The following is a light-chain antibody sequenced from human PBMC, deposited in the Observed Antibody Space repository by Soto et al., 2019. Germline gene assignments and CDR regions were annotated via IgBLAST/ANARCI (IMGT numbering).Light chain of an antibody. CDR1: QSLVYSDGNTY. CDR3: MQGTHWPPT. Sequence: DVVMTPSPLSLPVTLGQPASISCRSSQSLVYSDGNTYLNWFQQRPGQSPRRLIYKVSNRDSGVPDRFSGGGSGTDFTLKISRVEAEDVGVYYCMQGTHWPPTFGQGTKVEIK. J-gene: IGKJ1*01. V-gene: IGKV2-30*01. CDR2: KVS.